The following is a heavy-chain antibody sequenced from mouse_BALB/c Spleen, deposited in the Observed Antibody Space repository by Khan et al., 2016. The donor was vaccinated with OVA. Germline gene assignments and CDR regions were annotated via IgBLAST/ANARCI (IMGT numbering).Heavy chain of an antibody. CDR2: IYPGTDNS. CDR1: GYIFTSYW. CDR3: ARAYGSYYTMDS. D-gene: IGHD1-1*01. J-gene: IGHJ4*01. V-gene: IGHV1-76*01. Sequence: QVQLKQSGAELVRPGASVKLSCKTSGYIFTSYWIHWVKQRSGQGLEWIARIYPGTDNSYYNENFKGRATLTADKSSSTAYMQLSSLKSEDSAVYSCARAYGSYYTMDSWGQGTSVTVSS.